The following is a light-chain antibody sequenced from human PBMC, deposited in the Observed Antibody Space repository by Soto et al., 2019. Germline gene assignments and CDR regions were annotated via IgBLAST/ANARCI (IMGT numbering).Light chain of an antibody. CDR1: QSVSSN. CDR2: GAS. J-gene: IGKJ2*01. Sequence: EIVMTQSPATLSVSPGERATVSCRASQSVSSNLAWYQQKPGQAPRLLIYGASTRATGIPARFSGSGSGTEFTLTIGSLQSEDCAVYYCQQCNDWPHTFGQGTKLEIK. V-gene: IGKV3-15*01. CDR3: QQCNDWPHT.